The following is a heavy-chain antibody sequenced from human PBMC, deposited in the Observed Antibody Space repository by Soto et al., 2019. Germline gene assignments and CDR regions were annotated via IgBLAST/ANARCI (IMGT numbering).Heavy chain of an antibody. J-gene: IGHJ4*02. CDR3: TTQPFYYEAEAY. CDR1: GFTFSNAW. CDR2: IKSKTDGGTT. D-gene: IGHD3-22*01. Sequence: EVQLVESGGGLVKPGGSLRLSCAASGFTFSNAWMNWVRQAPGKGLEWVGRIKSKTDGGTTDYAAPVKGRFTISRDDSKNTLYLQMNCLKTEDTAVYYCTTQPFYYEAEAYWGQGTLVTVSS. V-gene: IGHV3-15*07.